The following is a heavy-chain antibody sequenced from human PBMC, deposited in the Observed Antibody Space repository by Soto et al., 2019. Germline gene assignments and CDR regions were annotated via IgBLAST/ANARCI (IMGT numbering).Heavy chain of an antibody. J-gene: IGHJ4*02. CDR2: MNPNSGNT. D-gene: IGHD6-13*01. CDR1: GYTFTSYD. CDR3: AATIAAAGTGTFDY. Sequence: ASVKVSCKASGYTFTSYDINWVRQATGQGLEWMGWMNPNSGNTGYAQKFQGRVTMTRNTSISTAYMELSSLRSEDTAVYYCAATIAAAGTGTFDYWGQGTLVTVSS. V-gene: IGHV1-8*01.